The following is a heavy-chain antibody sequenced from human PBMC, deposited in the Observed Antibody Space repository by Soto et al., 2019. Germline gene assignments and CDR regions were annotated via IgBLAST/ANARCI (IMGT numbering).Heavy chain of an antibody. Sequence: SSVKVSCKASGGTFSSYAISWVRQAPGQGLEWMGGIIPIFGTANYAQKFQGRVTITADESTSTAYMELSSLRSEDTAVYYCARSGYSSRPDYYYYGMDVWGQGTTVTVS. J-gene: IGHJ6*02. D-gene: IGHD6-13*01. V-gene: IGHV1-69*13. CDR1: GGTFSSYA. CDR2: IIPIFGTA. CDR3: ARSGYSSRPDYYYYGMDV.